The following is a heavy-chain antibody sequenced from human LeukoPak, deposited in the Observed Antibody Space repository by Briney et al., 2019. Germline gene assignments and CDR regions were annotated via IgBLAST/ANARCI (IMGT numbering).Heavy chain of an antibody. Sequence: SETLSLTCSVSGGSFSSSSYYWGWIRQPPGKGLEWIGSIYYNGTTHYNPSLKSRVTISVDTSKNQFSLKLSSVTAADTAVYYCARGGPMIVVVSGRTVFDYWGQGTLVTVSS. CDR1: GGSFSSSSYY. CDR3: ARGGPMIVVVSGRTVFDY. V-gene: IGHV4-39*07. CDR2: IYYNGTT. J-gene: IGHJ4*02. D-gene: IGHD3-22*01.